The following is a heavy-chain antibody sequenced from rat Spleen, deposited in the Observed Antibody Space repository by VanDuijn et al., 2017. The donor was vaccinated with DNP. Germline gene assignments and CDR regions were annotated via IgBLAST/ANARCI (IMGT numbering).Heavy chain of an antibody. CDR1: GFTFNNYW. CDR3: GRDREDHNWFAY. J-gene: IGHJ3*01. V-gene: IGHV5-31*01. D-gene: IGHD1-11*01. Sequence: EVQLVESGGDLVRPGRSLKLSCVASGFTFNNYWMTWIRQVPGKGLEWVASIISSGGSTYYPDSVKGRFTISRANAKNTLYLQMNSLRSEDTATYYCGRDREDHNWFAYWVQGTLVTVSS. CDR2: IISSGGST.